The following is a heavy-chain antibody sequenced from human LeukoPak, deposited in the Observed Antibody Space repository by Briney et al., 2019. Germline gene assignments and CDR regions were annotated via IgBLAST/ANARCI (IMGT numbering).Heavy chain of an antibody. Sequence: GGSLRLSCAASGFTFSSYGMHWVRQAPGKALEWVAFIRYDGSNKYYADSVKGRFTISRDNSKNTLYLQMNSLRAEDTAVYYCAKVCGYYYDSSGDDAFDIWGQGTMVTVSS. CDR2: IRYDGSNK. J-gene: IGHJ3*02. CDR1: GFTFSSYG. V-gene: IGHV3-30*02. D-gene: IGHD3-22*01. CDR3: AKVCGYYYDSSGDDAFDI.